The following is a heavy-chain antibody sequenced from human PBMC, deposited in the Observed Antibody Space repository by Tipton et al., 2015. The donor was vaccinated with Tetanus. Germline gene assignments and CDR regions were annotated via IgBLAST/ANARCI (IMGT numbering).Heavy chain of an antibody. Sequence: SLRLSCAASGFTLSDYYMSWVRQAPGKGLECVSAIGGSGGASYYADSVKGRFTISRDNSKSTLYLQVHSLRVEDTAIYFCAKGRAAATYFFDYWGQGTPVTVSS. J-gene: IGHJ4*02. D-gene: IGHD6-25*01. CDR2: IGGSGGAS. V-gene: IGHV3-23*01. CDR1: GFTLSDYY. CDR3: AKGRAAATYFFDY.